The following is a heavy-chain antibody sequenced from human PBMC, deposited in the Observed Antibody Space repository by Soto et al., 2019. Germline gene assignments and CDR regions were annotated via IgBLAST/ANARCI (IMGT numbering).Heavy chain of an antibody. D-gene: IGHD3-22*01. CDR2: ISGSGGST. CDR1: GFTFSSYA. J-gene: IGHJ4*02. Sequence: EVQLLESGGGLVQPGGSLRLSCAASGFTFSSYAMSWVRQAPGKGLELVSAISGSGGSTYDADSVKGRFTISRDNSKNTLYLQMNSLRAEDTAVYYCAKVAYYDSSGYRYYFDYWGQGTLVTVSS. CDR3: AKVAYYDSSGYRYYFDY. V-gene: IGHV3-23*01.